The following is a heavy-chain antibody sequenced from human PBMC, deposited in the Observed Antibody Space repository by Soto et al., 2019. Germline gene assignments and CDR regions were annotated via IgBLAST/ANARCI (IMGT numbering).Heavy chain of an antibody. CDR2: IDTSGSST. CDR3: AKDSWYFDL. D-gene: IGHD6-13*01. Sequence: GGSLRLSCEASGFTFNTYAMSWVRQVPGKGLVWVSRIDTSGSSTSYAGSVKGRFTISRDNAKNTVSLQMNSLRAEDTGVYYCAKDSWYFDLWSQGSLVTVSS. V-gene: IGHV3-74*01. CDR1: GFTFNTYA. J-gene: IGHJ4*02.